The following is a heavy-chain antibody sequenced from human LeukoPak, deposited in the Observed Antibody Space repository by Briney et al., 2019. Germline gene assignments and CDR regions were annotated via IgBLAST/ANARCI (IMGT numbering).Heavy chain of an antibody. CDR2: IIPIFGTA. CDR1: GYTFTGYY. Sequence: SVKVSCKASGYTFTGYYMHWVRQAPGQGLEWMGRIIPIFGTANYAQKFQGRVTITTDESTSTAYMEPSSLRSEDTAVYYCAGAYLYYYDSSGDPWGQGTLVTVSS. J-gene: IGHJ5*02. V-gene: IGHV1-69*05. CDR3: AGAYLYYYDSSGDP. D-gene: IGHD3-22*01.